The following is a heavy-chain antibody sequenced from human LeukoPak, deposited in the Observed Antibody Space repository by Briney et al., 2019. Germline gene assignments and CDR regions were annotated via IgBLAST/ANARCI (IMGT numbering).Heavy chain of an antibody. Sequence: PGGSLRLSCEVSGFTFKNYDFHWVRQVTGKGLEWVAAIDTAGETYYACSVKGRFTISRDRVQNSVYLQMDSLRGGDTAVYYCARAVLYDILSGHFHFDSWGKGTLLTVSS. V-gene: IGHV3-13*01. J-gene: IGHJ4*02. CDR2: IDTAGET. CDR3: ARAVLYDILSGHFHFDS. D-gene: IGHD3-9*01. CDR1: GFTFKNYD.